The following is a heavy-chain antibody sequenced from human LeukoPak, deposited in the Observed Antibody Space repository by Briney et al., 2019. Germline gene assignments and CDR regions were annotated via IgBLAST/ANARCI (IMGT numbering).Heavy chain of an antibody. D-gene: IGHD6-13*01. CDR2: INPNSGGT. V-gene: IGHV1-2*06. CDR1: GYTFTRYY. CDR3: ARDKAKGEAAAGF. J-gene: IGHJ4*02. Sequence: ASVKVSCKASGYTFTRYYMHWVREAPGQGLEWMGRINPNSGGTNYAQKFQGRVTMTRDTSISTAYMELSRLRSDDTAVYYCARDKAKGEAAAGFWGQGTLVTVSS.